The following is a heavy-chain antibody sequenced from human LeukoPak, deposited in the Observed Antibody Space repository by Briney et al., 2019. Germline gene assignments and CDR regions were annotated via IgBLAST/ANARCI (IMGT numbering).Heavy chain of an antibody. Sequence: GGSLRLSCAVSGITLSNYGMSWVRQAPGKGLEWVAGISDRGGSTNYADSVKGRFTISRDNPKNTLYLQMNSLRAEDTAVYFCAKRGVVIRAVIIVGFHKEAYYFDYWGQGALVTDSS. D-gene: IGHD3-10*01. CDR1: GITLSNYG. CDR3: AKRGVVIRAVIIVGFHKEAYYFDY. CDR2: ISDRGGST. V-gene: IGHV3-23*01. J-gene: IGHJ4*02.